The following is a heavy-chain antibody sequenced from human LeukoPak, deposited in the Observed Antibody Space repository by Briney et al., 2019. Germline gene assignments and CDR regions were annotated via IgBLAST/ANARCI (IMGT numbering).Heavy chain of an antibody. CDR1: GFTFSSSW. CDR3: ARYGGDSSGYYYGYFDY. CDR2: IKQDGSEK. D-gene: IGHD3-22*01. V-gene: IGHV3-7*01. Sequence: GGSLRLSCAASGFTFSSSWMSWVRQAPGKGVEWVANIKQDGSEKYYVDSVKGRFTISRDNAKNSLYLQMNSLRAEDTAVYYCARYGGDSSGYYYGYFDYWGQGTLVTVSS. J-gene: IGHJ4*02.